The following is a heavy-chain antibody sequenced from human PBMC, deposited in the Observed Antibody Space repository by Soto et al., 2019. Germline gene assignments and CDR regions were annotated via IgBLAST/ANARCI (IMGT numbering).Heavy chain of an antibody. J-gene: IGHJ6*02. V-gene: IGHV1-18*04. D-gene: IGHD2-21*01. CDR2: ISGYNGNT. CDR1: GYTFTSDG. CDR3: ARDAHCGGAPGCRAMDV. Sequence: QVQLVQSGAEVMKPGASVKVSCKASGYTFTSDGVSWVRQAPGQGLEWMGWISGYNGNTNYAQRFRDRVTLTTDTSTSTAYMELRSLRSDDSAVYYCARDAHCGGAPGCRAMDVWGQGTTITVSS.